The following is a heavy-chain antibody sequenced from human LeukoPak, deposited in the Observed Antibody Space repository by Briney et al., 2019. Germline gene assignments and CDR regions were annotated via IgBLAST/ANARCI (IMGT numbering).Heavy chain of an antibody. CDR3: ATTAGYYDSSGYYYFDY. Sequence: PGGSLRLSCAASGFTFSGFAMQWVRQASGKGLECVGRIRSKTKNYATAYAASLKGRFIVSRDDSKNTAYLEMNSLITEDTAVYYCATTAGYYDSSGYYYFDYWGQGTVVTVSS. CDR1: GFTFSGFA. D-gene: IGHD3-22*01. V-gene: IGHV3-73*01. J-gene: IGHJ4*02. CDR2: IRSKTKNYAT.